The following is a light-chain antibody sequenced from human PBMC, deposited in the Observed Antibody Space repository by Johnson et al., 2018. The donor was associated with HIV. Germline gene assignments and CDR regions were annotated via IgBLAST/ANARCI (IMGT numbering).Light chain of an antibody. J-gene: IGLJ1*01. CDR2: DNN. CDR3: GTWDSILSVYV. CDR1: SSNIGNNY. Sequence: QSVLTQPPSVSAAPGQKVTISCSGSSSNIGNNYVSWYQQLPGTAPKLLIYDNNKRPSGIPDRFSGSKSGTSATLGITGLQTGDEADYYCGTWDSILSVYVFGTVTKVTV. V-gene: IGLV1-51*01.